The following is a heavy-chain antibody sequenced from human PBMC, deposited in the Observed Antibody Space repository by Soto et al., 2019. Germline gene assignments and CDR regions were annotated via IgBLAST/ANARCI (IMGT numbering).Heavy chain of an antibody. Sequence: QVQLVQSGAEVKKPGASVKVSCKASGYTFTSYGISWVRQAPGQGLEWMGWISAYNGNTNYAQKLQGRVTMTTDTSTSTAYRELRSLRSDDTAVYYCARGVEGCSSTSCYYWFDPWGQGTLVTVSS. CDR3: ARGVEGCSSTSCYYWFDP. CDR2: ISAYNGNT. J-gene: IGHJ5*02. CDR1: GYTFTSYG. D-gene: IGHD2-2*01. V-gene: IGHV1-18*01.